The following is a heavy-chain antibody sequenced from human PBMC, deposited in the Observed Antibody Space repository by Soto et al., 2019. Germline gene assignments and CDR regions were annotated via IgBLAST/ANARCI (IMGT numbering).Heavy chain of an antibody. CDR3: AGGGGYSGYVYPSRGMDV. CDR2: IIPIFGTA. D-gene: IGHD5-12*01. J-gene: IGHJ6*02. CDR1: GGTFSSYA. Sequence: QVQLVQSGAEVKKPGSSVKVSCKASGGTFSSYAISWVRQAPGQGLEWMGGIIPIFGTANYAQKFQGRVMITADESTITAYMELSSLRSEDTAVYYVAGGGGYSGYVYPSRGMDVWGQGTTVTVSS. V-gene: IGHV1-69*01.